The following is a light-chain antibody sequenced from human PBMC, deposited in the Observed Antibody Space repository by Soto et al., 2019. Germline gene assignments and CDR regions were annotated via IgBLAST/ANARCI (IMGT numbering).Light chain of an antibody. CDR3: QEYNTWPWT. J-gene: IGKJ1*01. CDR1: QSVDSN. V-gene: IGKV3-15*01. CDR2: GAS. Sequence: ETVMTQSPATLSVSPGERATLSCRASQSVDSNLAWYQQKLGQAPRVLIFGASTRATGIPARFSGSGSGTEFSLTINSMQSEDYPVYYCQEYNTWPWTFRQVNKVEIK.